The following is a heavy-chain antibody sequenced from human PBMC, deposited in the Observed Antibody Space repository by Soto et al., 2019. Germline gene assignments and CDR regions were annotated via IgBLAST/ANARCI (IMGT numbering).Heavy chain of an antibody. J-gene: IGHJ4*02. D-gene: IGHD4-17*01. CDR3: ASQRPTVTTFDY. V-gene: IGHV4-34*01. CDR1: GGSFNGYY. Sequence: SETLSLTCAVYGGSFNGYYWNWIRQPPGKGLEWIGEIDHSGSTNYNPSLKSRVSISVDTPKNQFSLRLCSVTAADTAVYYCASQRPTVTTFDYWGQGTLVTVSS. CDR2: IDHSGST.